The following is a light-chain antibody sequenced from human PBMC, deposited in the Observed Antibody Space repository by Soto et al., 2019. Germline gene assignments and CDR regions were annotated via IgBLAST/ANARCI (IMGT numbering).Light chain of an antibody. CDR1: KIGSKI. J-gene: IGLJ1*01. V-gene: IGLV3-21*02. Sequence: SYELTQPPSVSVAPGQTANITCWGDKIGSKIVHWYKQRPGQAPVAVVFDATDRPSGIPDRISASRSGDTATLTISRVDAGDEAEYYCQGWASTGEVFVLGSGTKVNVL. CDR3: QGWASTGEVFV. CDR2: DAT.